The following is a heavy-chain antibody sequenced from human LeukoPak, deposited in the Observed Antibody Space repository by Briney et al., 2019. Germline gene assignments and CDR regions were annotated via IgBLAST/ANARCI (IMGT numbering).Heavy chain of an antibody. J-gene: IGHJ3*02. CDR1: GFTFSSYA. CDR2: ISDDGTSK. CDR3: ARVDDLDAFDI. V-gene: IGHV3-30*04. D-gene: IGHD2-2*03. Sequence: PGGSLRLSCAASGFTFSSYAMHWVRQGPGKGLEWVAVISDDGTSKFYADSVKGRFTIFRDNSKNTLFLQINSLRPEDTAMYYCARVDDLDAFDIWGQGTLVTVSS.